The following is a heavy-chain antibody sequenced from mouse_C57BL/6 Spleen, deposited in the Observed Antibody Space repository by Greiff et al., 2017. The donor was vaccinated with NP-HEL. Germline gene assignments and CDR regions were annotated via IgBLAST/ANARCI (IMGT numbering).Heavy chain of an antibody. CDR2: ILPGSGST. CDR3: ARRAPRGYFDV. J-gene: IGHJ1*03. Sequence: QVQLQQSGAELMKPGASVKLSCKATGYTFTGYWIEWVKQRPGHGLEWIGEILPGSGSTNYNEKFKGKATFTADTSSNTAYMQLSSLTAEDSAVCYCARRAPRGYFDVWGTGTTVTVAS. D-gene: IGHD3-1*01. CDR1: GYTFTGYW. V-gene: IGHV1-9*01.